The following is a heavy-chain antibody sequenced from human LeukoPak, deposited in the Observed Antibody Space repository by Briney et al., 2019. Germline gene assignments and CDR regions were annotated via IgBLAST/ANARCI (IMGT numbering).Heavy chain of an antibody. CDR2: ISDSGVST. Sequence: GGSLRLSCAASGFTFSSYAMSWVRQAPGKGLEWVSTISDSGVSTYYADSVKGRFTISRDNSKNTLYLQMNSLRAEDTAVYYCAKRVAGALYYFDYWGQGTLVTVSS. CDR3: AKRVAGALYYFDY. J-gene: IGHJ4*02. V-gene: IGHV3-23*01. CDR1: GFTFSSYA. D-gene: IGHD2-15*01.